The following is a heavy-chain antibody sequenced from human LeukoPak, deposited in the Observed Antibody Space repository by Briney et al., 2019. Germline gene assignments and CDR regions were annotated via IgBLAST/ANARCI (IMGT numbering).Heavy chain of an antibody. CDR3: TTWTGGVVLTS. CDR2: IRSQSNGGTT. J-gene: IGHJ4*02. CDR1: GFTFSNAW. D-gene: IGHD2/OR15-2a*01. V-gene: IGHV3-15*01. Sequence: PGGSLRLSCAASGFTFSNAWMSWVRQAPGKGLEWVGRIRSQSNGGTTDYVAPVKGRFTISRDDSKNTLYLQMDSLKTEDTAVYYCTTWTGGVVLTSWGQGTLVTVSS.